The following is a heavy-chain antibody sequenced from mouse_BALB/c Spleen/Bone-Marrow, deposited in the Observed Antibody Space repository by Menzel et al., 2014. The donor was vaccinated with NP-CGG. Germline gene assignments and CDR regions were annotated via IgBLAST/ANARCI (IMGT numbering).Heavy chain of an antibody. CDR1: GYSITSDYA. J-gene: IGHJ4*01. V-gene: IGHV3-2*02. Sequence: DVKLQESGPGLVKPSQSLSLTCTVTGYSITSDYAWNWIRQFPGNKLEWMGYISYSGSTSYNPSLKSQISITRDTSKNQFFLQLNSVTSEDTATYYCARGGYDDAVDYWGQGTSVTVSS. CDR3: ARGGYDDAVDY. CDR2: ISYSGST. D-gene: IGHD2-14*01.